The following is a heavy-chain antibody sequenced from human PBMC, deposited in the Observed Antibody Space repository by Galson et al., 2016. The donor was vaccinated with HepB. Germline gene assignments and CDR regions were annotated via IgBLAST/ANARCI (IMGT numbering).Heavy chain of an antibody. CDR3: AQDQLDY. CDR2: IYRDGTT. J-gene: IGHJ4*02. Sequence: SLRLSCAASEFTVSNSYMSWVRQAPGKGLEWLSLIYRDGTTFYADSVKGRVTISRDSSKNTLYLQMNSLRVEDTAVYYCAQDQLDYWGQGTLVTVSS. CDR1: EFTVSNSY. V-gene: IGHV3-53*01.